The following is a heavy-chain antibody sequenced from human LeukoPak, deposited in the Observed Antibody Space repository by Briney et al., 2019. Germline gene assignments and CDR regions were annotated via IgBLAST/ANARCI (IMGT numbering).Heavy chain of an antibody. D-gene: IGHD1-26*01. J-gene: IGHJ4*02. V-gene: IGHV3-48*03. CDR2: ISNTGSPI. CDR3: ARGGNYAPFDY. CDR1: GFTFRNEE. Sequence: PGGSLRLSCVVSGFTFRNEEMNWVRQAPGKGLEWIAYISNTGSPIHYRDSVKGQFTISRDNAQSSLFLQMNSLRPDDTAIYYCARGGNYAPFDYWGQGALVAVS.